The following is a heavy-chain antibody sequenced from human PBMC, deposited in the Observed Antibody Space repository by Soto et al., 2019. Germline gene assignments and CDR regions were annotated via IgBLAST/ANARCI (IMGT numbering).Heavy chain of an antibody. Sequence: ASVKVSCKASGYTFTGYYMHWVRQAPGQGLEWMGWINPNSGGTNYAQKFQGWVTMTRDTSISTAYMELSRLRSDDTAVYYCASAYSGYRDLLDYWGQGTLVTVS. CDR3: ASAYSGYRDLLDY. V-gene: IGHV1-2*04. J-gene: IGHJ4*02. CDR2: INPNSGGT. CDR1: GYTFTGYY. D-gene: IGHD5-12*01.